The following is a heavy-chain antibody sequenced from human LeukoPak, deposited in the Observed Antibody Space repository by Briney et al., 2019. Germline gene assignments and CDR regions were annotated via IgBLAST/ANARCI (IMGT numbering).Heavy chain of an antibody. CDR2: IYYSGST. CDR3: ARLLVATISFIDY. J-gene: IGHJ4*02. V-gene: IGHV4-39*01. Sequence: PSETLSLTCTVSGGSISSSSYYWGWIRQPPGKGLEWIGSIYYSGSTYYNPSLKSRVTISVDTSKNQFSLKLSSVTAADTAVYYCARLLVATISFIDYWAREPWSPSPQ. D-gene: IGHD5-12*01. CDR1: GGSISSSSYY.